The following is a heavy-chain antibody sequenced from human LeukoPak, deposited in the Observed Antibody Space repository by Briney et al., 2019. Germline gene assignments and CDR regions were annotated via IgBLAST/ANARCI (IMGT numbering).Heavy chain of an antibody. V-gene: IGHV3-21*01. J-gene: IGHJ5*02. CDR2: INGDSSYI. CDR3: ARDRISAISRGWFDP. D-gene: IGHD2-21*01. Sequence: GGSLRLSRAASGFTFSSYSMHWVRQAPGKGLEWVSSINGDSSYIYYADSVKGRFFISRDNAKNSLYLHMNSLRAEDTAVYYCARDRISAISRGWFDPWGQGTLVTVSS. CDR1: GFTFSSYS.